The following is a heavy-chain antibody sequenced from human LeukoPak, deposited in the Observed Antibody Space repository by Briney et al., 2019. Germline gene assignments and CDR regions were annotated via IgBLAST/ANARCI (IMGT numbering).Heavy chain of an antibody. Sequence: AGSLTLSCAASGFTFSSYSMNWVRQAPGKGLEWVSSVSSSSSYIYYADSVKGRFTISRDNAKNSLYLQMNSLRAEDTAVYYCARATSSSWYSGWGQGTLVTVSS. V-gene: IGHV3-21*01. D-gene: IGHD6-13*01. J-gene: IGHJ4*02. CDR1: GFTFSSYS. CDR2: VSSSSSYI. CDR3: ARATSSSWYSG.